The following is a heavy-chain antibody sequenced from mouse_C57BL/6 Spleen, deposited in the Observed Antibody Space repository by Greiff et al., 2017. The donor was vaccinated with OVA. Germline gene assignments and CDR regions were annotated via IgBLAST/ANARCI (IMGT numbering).Heavy chain of an antibody. V-gene: IGHV1-81*01. J-gene: IGHJ4*01. CDR1: GYTFTSYG. D-gene: IGHD2-4*01. CDR2: IYPRSGNT. Sequence: QVQLQQSGAELARPGASVKLSCKASGYTFTSYGISWVKQRTGQGLEWIGEIYPRSGNTYYNEKFKGKATLTADKSSSTAYMELRSLTSEDSAVYVCARSSGVDYGIYDARAYWGQGTSVTVSA. CDR3: ARSSGVDYGIYDARAY.